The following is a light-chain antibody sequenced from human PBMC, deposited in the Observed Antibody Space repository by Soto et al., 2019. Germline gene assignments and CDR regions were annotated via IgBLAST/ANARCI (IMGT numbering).Light chain of an antibody. J-gene: IGKJ1*01. V-gene: IGKV3D-15*01. CDR1: QGVNTN. CDR2: GAS. CDR3: QQYNSFRA. Sequence: VMTQSPATLSVSPGKRITLSFRASQGVNTNLAWYQQKPGQAPRLLIYGASSRATGIPDRFSGSGSGTDFTLTISSLQPDDFATYYCQQYNSFRAFGQGTKVDI.